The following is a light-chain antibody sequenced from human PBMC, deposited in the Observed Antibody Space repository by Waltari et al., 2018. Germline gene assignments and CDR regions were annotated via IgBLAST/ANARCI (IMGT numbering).Light chain of an antibody. CDR1: SEHSSYA. CDR3: QTWGTDMWV. V-gene: IGLV4-69*01. Sequence: QLVVTQSPSASASLGASVKLTCTLSSEHSSYAIAWHQQQPEKGPRYLMRLNSDGSQSKGDGIPYRVSGSSSGSERYLTISSLQSEDEADYYCQTWGTDMWVFGGGTKLTVL. J-gene: IGLJ3*02. CDR2: LNSDGSQ.